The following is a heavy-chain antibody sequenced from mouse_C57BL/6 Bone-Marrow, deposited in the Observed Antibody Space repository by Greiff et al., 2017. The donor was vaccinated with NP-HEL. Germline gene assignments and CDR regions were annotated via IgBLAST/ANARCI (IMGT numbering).Heavy chain of an antibody. D-gene: IGHD3-2*02. J-gene: IGHJ2*01. Sequence: QVQLQQPGAELVKPGASVKLSCKASGYTFTSYWMQWVKQRPGQGLEWIGEIDPSDSYTNYNQKFKGKATLTVDTSSSTAYMQLSSLTSDDSAVYYCARMGTAQALDYWGQGTTLTVSS. CDR2: IDPSDSYT. CDR3: ARMGTAQALDY. CDR1: GYTFTSYW. V-gene: IGHV1-50*01.